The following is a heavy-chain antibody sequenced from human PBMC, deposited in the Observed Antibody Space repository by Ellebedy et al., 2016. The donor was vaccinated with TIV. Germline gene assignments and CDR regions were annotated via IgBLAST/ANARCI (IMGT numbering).Heavy chain of an antibody. V-gene: IGHV1-58*01. J-gene: IGHJ4*02. D-gene: IGHD1-7*01. CDR1: GFTFTSSA. CDR3: ARVGGTGTVFSPFDY. Sequence: ASVKVSCKASGFTFTSSAVQWVRQARGQRLEWIGWIVVGSGNTNYAQKFQERVTITRDMSTSTAYMELSSLRSEDTAVYYCARVGGTGTVFSPFDYWGQGTLVTVSS. CDR2: IVVGSGNT.